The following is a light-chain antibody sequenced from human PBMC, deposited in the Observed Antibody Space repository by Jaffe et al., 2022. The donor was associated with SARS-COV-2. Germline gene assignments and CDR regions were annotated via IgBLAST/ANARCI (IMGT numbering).Light chain of an antibody. CDR1: SSDVGGHNY. V-gene: IGLV2-11*01. CDR2: DVS. J-gene: IGLJ1*01. Sequence: QSALTQPRSVSGSPGQSVTISCTGTSSDVGGHNYVSWYQHHPGKAPKLMIFDVSRRPSGVPDRFSGSKSDNTASLTISGLQADDEADYYCCSYAGSYTLGVFGTGTKVTVL. CDR3: CSYAGSYTLGV.